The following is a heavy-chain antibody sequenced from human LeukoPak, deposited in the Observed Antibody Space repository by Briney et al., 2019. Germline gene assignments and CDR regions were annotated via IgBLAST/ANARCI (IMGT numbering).Heavy chain of an antibody. CDR1: GSTFSSYA. Sequence: GGSLRLSCAASGSTFSSYAVSWVRQAPGKGLKWVSVICNSDGSTYYADSVKGRFIISRDNSKNTLYLQMNSLTAEDTAVYFCAKASGGSCYSPIDYWGQGILVTVSS. J-gene: IGHJ4*02. CDR3: AKASGGSCYSPIDY. CDR2: ICNSDGST. D-gene: IGHD2-15*01. V-gene: IGHV3-23*01.